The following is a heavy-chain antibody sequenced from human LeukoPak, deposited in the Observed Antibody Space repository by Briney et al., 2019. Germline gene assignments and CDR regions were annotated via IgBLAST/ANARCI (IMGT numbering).Heavy chain of an antibody. Sequence: GESLKISCKGSGYTVTSYWIAWVRQMPGKGLEWMGTIYPYDSTTRYSPSFQGHVTISGDKSSSTSYVQWSSLKAADTAMYYCATWEYSSSTMDVRGKGTTVTVSS. CDR1: GYTVTSYW. V-gene: IGHV5-51*01. D-gene: IGHD6-6*01. J-gene: IGHJ6*03. CDR3: ATWEYSSSTMDV. CDR2: IYPYDSTT.